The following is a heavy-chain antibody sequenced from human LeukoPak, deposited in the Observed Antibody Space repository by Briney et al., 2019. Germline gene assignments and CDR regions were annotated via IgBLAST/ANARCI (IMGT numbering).Heavy chain of an antibody. Sequence: GRSLRLSCAASGFTFDDYAMHWVRQAPGKGLEWVSGISWNSGSIGYADSVKGRFTISRDNAKNSLYLQMNSLRAEDTALYYCAKDSLVGSYGFFDFDYWGQGTLVTVSS. J-gene: IGHJ4*02. V-gene: IGHV3-9*01. D-gene: IGHD5-18*01. CDR3: AKDSLVGSYGFFDFDY. CDR2: ISWNSGSI. CDR1: GFTFDDYA.